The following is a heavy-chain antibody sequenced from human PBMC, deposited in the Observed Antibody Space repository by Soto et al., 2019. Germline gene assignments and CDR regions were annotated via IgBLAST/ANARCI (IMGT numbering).Heavy chain of an antibody. D-gene: IGHD2-15*01. CDR2: ISSSSSYI. CDR3: ARGYCSGGSCYRHGYWFDP. V-gene: IGHV3-21*01. Sequence: EVQLVESGGGLVKPGGSLRLSCAASGFTFSSYSMNWVRQAPGKGLEWVSSISSSSSYIYYADSVKGRFTISRDNAKNSLYLQMNSLRAEDTAVYYCARGYCSGGSCYRHGYWFDPWGQGTLVTVSS. CDR1: GFTFSSYS. J-gene: IGHJ5*02.